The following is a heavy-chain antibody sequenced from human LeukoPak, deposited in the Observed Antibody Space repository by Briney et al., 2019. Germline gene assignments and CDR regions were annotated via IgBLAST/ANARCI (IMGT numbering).Heavy chain of an antibody. D-gene: IGHD3-10*01. CDR2: ISGSGGST. V-gene: IGHV3-23*01. Sequence: GGSLRLSCAASGFTFSSYAMSWVRQAPGKGLEWVSAISGSGGSTYYADSVKGRFTISRDNSKNTLYLQMNSLRAEDTAVYYCVQTPVVRGDPPAYWGQGTLVTVSS. CDR1: GFTFSSYA. J-gene: IGHJ4*02. CDR3: VQTPVVRGDPPAY.